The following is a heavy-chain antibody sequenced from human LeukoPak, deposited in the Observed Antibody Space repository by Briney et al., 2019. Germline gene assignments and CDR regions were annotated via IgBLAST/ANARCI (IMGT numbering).Heavy chain of an antibody. J-gene: IGHJ4*02. CDR1: GGSISSSNYY. Sequence: SETLSLTCTVSGGSISSSNYYWGWIRQPPGKGLEWIGSIYYTGSTYSNPSLKSRVTISVDTSKNQFSLKLSSVTAADTAVYYCARTRSGQWLVQDYWGQGTLVTVSS. D-gene: IGHD6-19*01. V-gene: IGHV4-39*07. CDR2: IYYTGST. CDR3: ARTRSGQWLVQDY.